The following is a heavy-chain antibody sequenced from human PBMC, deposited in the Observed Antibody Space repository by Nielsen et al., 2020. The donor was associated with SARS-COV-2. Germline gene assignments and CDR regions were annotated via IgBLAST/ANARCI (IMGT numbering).Heavy chain of an antibody. CDR3: ANGASSGWAKTLAY. J-gene: IGHJ4*02. CDR1: GFTFSNYA. CDR2: ISGSGGST. V-gene: IGHV3-23*01. D-gene: IGHD6-19*01. Sequence: GGSLRLSCAASGFTFSNYAMHWVRQAPGKGLEWVAAISGSGGSTYFADSVKGRFTISRDNSKNTLFLRIKDLRAEDTALYYCANGASSGWAKTLAYWGPGTLVTVSS.